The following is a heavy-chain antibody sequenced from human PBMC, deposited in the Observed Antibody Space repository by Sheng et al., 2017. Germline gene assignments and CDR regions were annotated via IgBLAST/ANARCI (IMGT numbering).Heavy chain of an antibody. CDR2: ISSSGSTI. J-gene: IGHJ6*03. CDR3: AREDIVVVPAAIHYYYYYMDV. D-gene: IGHD2-2*01. V-gene: IGHV3-11*04. CDR1: GFTFSDYY. Sequence: QVQLVESGGGLVKPGGSLRLSCAASGFTFSDYYMSWIRQAPGKGLEWVSYISSSGSTIYYADSVKGRFTISRDNAKNSLYLQMNSLRAEDTAVYYCAREDIVVVPAAIHYYYYYMDVWGQGTTVTVSS.